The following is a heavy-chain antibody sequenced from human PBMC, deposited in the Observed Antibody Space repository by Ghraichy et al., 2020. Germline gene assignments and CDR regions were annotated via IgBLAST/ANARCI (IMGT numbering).Heavy chain of an antibody. D-gene: IGHD2-2*01. CDR2: IYFSGNT. V-gene: IGHV4-39*01. CDR1: GGSVSSSSYF. Sequence: SETLSLTCSVSGGSVSSSSYFWGWIRLPPGKGLEWIGSIYFSGNTYDNPSLKSRVTISVDTSKNQFSLKLSSVTAADTAVYYCVRQAGYCSSTTCAPDAFEIWGQGTVVTVSS. J-gene: IGHJ3*02. CDR3: VRQAGYCSSTTCAPDAFEI.